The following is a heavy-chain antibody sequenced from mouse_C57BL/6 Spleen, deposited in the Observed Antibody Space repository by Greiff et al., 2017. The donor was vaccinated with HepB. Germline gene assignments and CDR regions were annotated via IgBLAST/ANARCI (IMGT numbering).Heavy chain of an antibody. V-gene: IGHV6-3*01. CDR3: TAPYREGFAY. D-gene: IGHD2-12*01. CDR1: GFTFSNYW. CDR2: IRLKSDNYAT. Sequence: EVKVVESGGGLVQPGGSMKLSCVASGFTFSNYWMNWVRQSPEKGLEWVAQIRLKSDNYATHYAESVKGRFTISRDDSKSSVYLQMNNLRAEDTGIYYCTAPYREGFAYWGQGTLVTVSA. J-gene: IGHJ3*01.